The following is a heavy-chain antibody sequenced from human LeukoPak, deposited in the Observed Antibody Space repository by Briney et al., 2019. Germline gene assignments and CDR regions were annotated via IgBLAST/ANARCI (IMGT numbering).Heavy chain of an antibody. CDR2: IKQGGSEK. V-gene: IGHV3-7*01. CDR1: GFTFSSYW. D-gene: IGHD1-14*01. Sequence: PGGSLRLSCAASGFTFSSYWMTWVRQAPGKGLEWVANIKQGGSEKHYVDSVKGRFTISRDDVKNSLYLQMNSLRAEDTAVYYCARDGREGSGMDVWGKGTTVTVSS. J-gene: IGHJ6*04. CDR3: ARDGREGSGMDV.